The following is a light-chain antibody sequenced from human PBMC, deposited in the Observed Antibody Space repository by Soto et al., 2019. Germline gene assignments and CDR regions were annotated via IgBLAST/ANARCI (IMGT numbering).Light chain of an antibody. V-gene: IGKV3-11*01. CDR2: DAS. CDR1: QSVSSY. Sequence: EIVLTQSPATLSLSPGERATLSCRASQSVSSYLAWYQQKPGQAPRLLIYDASNRATGIPARFSGSGSGTDFTLTISSLEPEDFVVYYCQQREGFGPGTKVDIK. J-gene: IGKJ3*01. CDR3: QQREG.